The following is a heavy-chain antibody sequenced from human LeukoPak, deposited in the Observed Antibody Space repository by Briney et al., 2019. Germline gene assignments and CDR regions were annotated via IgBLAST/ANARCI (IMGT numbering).Heavy chain of an antibody. CDR1: GFTFSDYS. V-gene: IGHV3-48*01. CDR3: ARDYKYAFDN. J-gene: IGHJ4*02. Sequence: GGSLRLSCAASGFTFSDYSMNWVRQAPGKGLEWISYIGIDSGNTNYADSVKGRFTTYGDQAKNSLYLQMNSLRVEDTAVYYCARDYKYAFDNWGQGTLVTVSS. CDR2: IGIDSGNT. D-gene: IGHD5-24*01.